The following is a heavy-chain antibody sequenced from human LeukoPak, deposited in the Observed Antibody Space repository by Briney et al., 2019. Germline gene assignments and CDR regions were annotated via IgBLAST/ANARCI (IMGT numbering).Heavy chain of an antibody. CDR2: ISAYNGNT. CDR3: CQSGSSDPYRY. V-gene: IGHV1-18*01. Sequence: ASVKVSCKASGYTLTSYGISWVRQAPGQGLEWMGWISAYNGNTNYAQKLQDRVTMNTDTSTSTAYMELRSLRSDDTAVYYCCQSGSSDPYRYWGQGTLVTVSS. J-gene: IGHJ4*02. CDR1: GYTLTSYG. D-gene: IGHD1-26*01.